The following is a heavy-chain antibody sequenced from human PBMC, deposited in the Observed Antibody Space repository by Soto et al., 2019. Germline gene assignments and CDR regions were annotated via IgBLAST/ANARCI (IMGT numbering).Heavy chain of an antibody. CDR2: IYYSGST. CDR1: GGSISSSSYY. CDR3: ARLYGSGSYYHYRFDY. J-gene: IGHJ4*02. D-gene: IGHD3-10*01. V-gene: IGHV4-39*01. Sequence: SETLSLTCTVSGGSISSSSYYWGWIRQPPGKGLEWIGSIYYSGSTYYNPSLKSRVTISVDTSKNQFSLKLSSVTAADTAVYYCARLYGSGSYYHYRFDYWGQGTLVTVSS.